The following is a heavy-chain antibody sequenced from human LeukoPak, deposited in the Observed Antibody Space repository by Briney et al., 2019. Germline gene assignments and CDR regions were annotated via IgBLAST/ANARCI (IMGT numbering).Heavy chain of an antibody. J-gene: IGHJ5*02. V-gene: IGHV1-69*01. Sequence: SVKVSCKASGGTFSSYAISWVRQAPGQGLEWMGGIIPIFGTANYAQKFQGRVTITADEPTSTAYMELSSLRSEDTAVYYCARVGPYSGSYGGWFDPWGQGTLVTVSS. CDR1: GGTFSSYA. CDR3: ARVGPYSGSYGGWFDP. D-gene: IGHD1-26*01. CDR2: IIPIFGTA.